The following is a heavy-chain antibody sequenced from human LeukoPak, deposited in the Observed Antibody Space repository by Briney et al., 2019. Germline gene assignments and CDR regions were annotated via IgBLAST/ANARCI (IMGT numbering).Heavy chain of an antibody. V-gene: IGHV3-33*01. J-gene: IGHJ4*02. CDR2: IWSDGSNK. CDR3: ARDGSSGWYTGRGNDY. CDR1: RFTFSSYG. Sequence: GGSLRLSCAASRFTFSSYGMHWVRQAPGKGLERVAAIWSDGSNKTYAASVNGRSTIPRDNSKNTLCLKMNSLRAEDTAVYYCARDGSSGWYTGRGNDYWGQGTLVTVSS. D-gene: IGHD6-19*01.